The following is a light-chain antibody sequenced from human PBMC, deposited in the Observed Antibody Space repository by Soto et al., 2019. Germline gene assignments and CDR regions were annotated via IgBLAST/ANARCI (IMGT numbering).Light chain of an antibody. CDR3: QQYYSTPPT. V-gene: IGKV4-1*01. Sequence: DIVLTQSPDSLAVSLGERATINCKSSQSVLYSSNNKNYLAWYQQKPGQPPKLLIYWASTRESGVPARFSGSGSGTDFTLTISSLQAEDVAVYYCQQYYSTPPTFGQGPKLEIK. CDR1: QSVLYSSNNKNY. J-gene: IGKJ2*01. CDR2: WAS.